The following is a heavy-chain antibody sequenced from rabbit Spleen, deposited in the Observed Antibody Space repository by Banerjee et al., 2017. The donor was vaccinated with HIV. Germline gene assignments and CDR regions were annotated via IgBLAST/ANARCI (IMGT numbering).Heavy chain of an antibody. CDR2: IFGGSTGTI. D-gene: IGHD8-1*01. V-gene: IGHV1S40*01. CDR3: ARDTGSSFSSYGMDL. Sequence: QSLEESGGDLVKPGASLTLTCTASGFSSSSVYWIYWVRQAPGKGLEWIGTIFGGSTGTIDYASWAKGRFTISETSSTTVTLQMTSLTAADTAIYFCARDTGSSFSSYGMDLWGPGTLVTVS. CDR1: GFSSSSVYW. J-gene: IGHJ6*01.